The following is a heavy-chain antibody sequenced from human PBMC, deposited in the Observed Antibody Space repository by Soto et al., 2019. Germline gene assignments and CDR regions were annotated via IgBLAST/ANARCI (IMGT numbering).Heavy chain of an antibody. CDR3: ARNFWTYCSGGSCYGGGRYNWFDP. J-gene: IGHJ5*02. CDR2: MNPNSGNT. CDR1: GYTFTSYD. D-gene: IGHD2-15*01. V-gene: IGHV1-8*01. Sequence: ASVKVSCKASGYTFTSYDINWVRQATGQGLEWMGWMNPNSGNTGYAQKFQGRVTMTRNTSISTAYMELSSLRSEDTAVYYCARNFWTYCSGGSCYGGGRYNWFDPWGQGTLVTVPS.